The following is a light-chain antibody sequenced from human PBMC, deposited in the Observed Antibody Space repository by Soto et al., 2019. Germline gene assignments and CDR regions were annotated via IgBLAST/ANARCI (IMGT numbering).Light chain of an antibody. CDR2: DAS. CDR1: QSVSSY. V-gene: IGKV3-11*01. J-gene: IGKJ4*01. Sequence: EIVLTQSPATLSLSPGERATLSCRASQSVSSYLAWYQQKPGQAPRLLIYDASNMATGIPARFSGSGSGTDFTLTISSLEPEDFAVYYCQERSNWLTFGGGNKVELK. CDR3: QERSNWLT.